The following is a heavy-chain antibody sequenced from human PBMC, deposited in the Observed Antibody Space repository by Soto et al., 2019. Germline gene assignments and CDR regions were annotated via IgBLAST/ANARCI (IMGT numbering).Heavy chain of an antibody. J-gene: IGHJ5*02. CDR3: ARGKGRHGSGSYRWFDP. Sequence: SSETLSLTCAVYGGSFSGYYWSWIRQPPGKGLEWIGEINHSGSTNYNPSLKSRVTISVDTSKNQFSLKLSSVTAADTAVYYCARGKGRHGSGSYRWFDPWGQGTLVTVSS. D-gene: IGHD3-10*01. V-gene: IGHV4-34*01. CDR1: GGSFSGYY. CDR2: INHSGST.